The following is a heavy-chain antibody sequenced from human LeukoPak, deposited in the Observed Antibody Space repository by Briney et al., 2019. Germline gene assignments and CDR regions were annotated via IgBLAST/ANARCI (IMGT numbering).Heavy chain of an antibody. CDR3: ARDRLRFLEY. D-gene: IGHD3-3*01. V-gene: IGHV3-48*03. CDR1: GFTFSSYE. J-gene: IGHJ4*02. Sequence: GGSLRLSCAASGFTFSSYEMNWVRQAPGKGLEWVSYISSSGSTIYYADSVKGRFTISRDNAKNSLYLQMNSLRAEDTAVYCCARDRLRFLEYWGQGTLVTVSS. CDR2: ISSSGSTI.